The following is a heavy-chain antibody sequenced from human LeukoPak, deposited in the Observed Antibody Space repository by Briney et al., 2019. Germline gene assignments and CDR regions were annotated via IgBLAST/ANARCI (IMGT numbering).Heavy chain of an antibody. CDR3: ARGSDYGDYNFDY. V-gene: IGHV4-31*03. J-gene: IGHJ4*02. CDR1: GGSISSGGYS. Sequence: SETLSLTCTVSGGSISSGGYSWSWIRQHPGKGLEWIGYIYYSGSTNYNPSLKSRVTISVDTSKNQFSLKLSSVTAADTAVYYCARGSDYGDYNFDYWGQGTLVTVSS. D-gene: IGHD4-17*01. CDR2: IYYSGST.